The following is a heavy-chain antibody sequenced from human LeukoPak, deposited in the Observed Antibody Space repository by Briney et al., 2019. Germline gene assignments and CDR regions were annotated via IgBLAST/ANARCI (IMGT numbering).Heavy chain of an antibody. D-gene: IGHD3-16*01. Sequence: GGSLRLSCAASGCTFSSYAMHWVRQAPGKGLEWGAVISYDGSNKYYADSVKGRFTISRDNSKNTLYLQMNSLRAEDTAVYYCAGGSWRVTWSYFDYWGQGTLVTVSS. V-gene: IGHV3-30-3*01. CDR1: GCTFSSYA. J-gene: IGHJ4*02. CDR2: ISYDGSNK. CDR3: AGGSWRVTWSYFDY.